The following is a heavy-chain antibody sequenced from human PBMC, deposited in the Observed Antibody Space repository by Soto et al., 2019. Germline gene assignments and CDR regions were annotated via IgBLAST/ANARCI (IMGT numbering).Heavy chain of an antibody. CDR3: TGAYYDINGYSLDP. Sequence: SETLSLTCTVSDVSTSNFFWKWFRQPPGKGLEWIGNIHSSGTTNYNPSLESRVTISVDTAKNQFSLRLSSVTAADTAVYYCTGAYYDINGYSLDPWGQGTSVTVSS. CDR2: IHSSGTT. CDR1: DVSTSNFF. J-gene: IGHJ5*02. V-gene: IGHV4-59*12. D-gene: IGHD3-22*01.